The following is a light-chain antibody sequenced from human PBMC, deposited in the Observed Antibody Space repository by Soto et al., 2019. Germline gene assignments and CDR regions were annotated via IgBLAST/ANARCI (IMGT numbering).Light chain of an antibody. J-gene: IGKJ4*01. Sequence: DIQITQSPSSLSASVGDRVTITCRASQSISTYLHWYQQKPGKAPNLLIYAASSLQSGVPSRFSGSGSGTDFTLTISSLQPEDFATYYCQQSYSTPLTFGGGTKVDIK. CDR3: QQSYSTPLT. V-gene: IGKV1-39*01. CDR2: AAS. CDR1: QSISTY.